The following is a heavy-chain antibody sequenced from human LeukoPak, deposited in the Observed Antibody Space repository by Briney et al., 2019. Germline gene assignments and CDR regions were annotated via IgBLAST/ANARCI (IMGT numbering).Heavy chain of an antibody. CDR1: GFTFSRYW. J-gene: IGHJ4*02. CDR3: ARGYDGWYTLDY. D-gene: IGHD2-2*02. CDR2: IKQEGSDK. V-gene: IGHV3-7*05. Sequence: GGSLRLSCAASGFTFSRYWMSWVRQAPGKGLEWVANIKQEGSDKYYVDSVRGRFTISRDNAKNSVYLQMNTLRAGDTAVYYCARGYDGWYTLDYWGQGTLVTVSS.